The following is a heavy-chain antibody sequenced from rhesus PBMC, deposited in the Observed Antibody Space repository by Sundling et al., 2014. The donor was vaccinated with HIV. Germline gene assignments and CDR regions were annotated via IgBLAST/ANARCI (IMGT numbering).Heavy chain of an antibody. CDR2: IIPSNGNT. D-gene: IGHD3-3*01. CDR3: AREGFTVFGLDKFDY. CDR1: GYTFTTYT. V-gene: IGHV1-200*01. J-gene: IGHJ4*01. Sequence: QVQLVQSGAEVKKPGASVKLSCKASGYTFTTYTINWVRQAPGQGLEWMGWIIPSNGNTAYAQTFQGRVTMSRDTSTSTAYMELSSLRSEDTAVYYYAREGFTVFGLDKFDYWGQGVLVTISS.